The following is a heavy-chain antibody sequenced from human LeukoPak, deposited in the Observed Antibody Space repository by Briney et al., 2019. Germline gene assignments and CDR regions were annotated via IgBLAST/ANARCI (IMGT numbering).Heavy chain of an antibody. D-gene: IGHD2-2*02. CDR1: GFTFSSRA. CDR2: ISHDGSKE. CDR3: AKTADCSSADCYRSFDY. V-gene: IGHV3-30-3*02. J-gene: IGHJ4*02. Sequence: GGSLRLSCAASGFTFSSRAMHWVRQAPGEGLEWVAVISHDGSKEYYTGSVKGRFTISRDNPKDTLYLQMNSLRTEDTAVYFCAKTADCSSADCYRSFDYWGQGTLVTVSS.